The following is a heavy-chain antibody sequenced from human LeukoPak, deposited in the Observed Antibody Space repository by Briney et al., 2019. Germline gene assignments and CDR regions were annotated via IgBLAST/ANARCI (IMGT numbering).Heavy chain of an antibody. Sequence: SVKVSCKASGGTFSSYAISWVRQAPGPGLEWMGGIIPILGTANYAQKFQGRVTITADESTSTAYMELSSLRSEDTAVYYCARFPRKSPKIVGAPFDYWGQGTLVTVSS. CDR2: IIPILGTA. CDR1: GGTFSSYA. CDR3: ARFPRKSPKIVGAPFDY. V-gene: IGHV1-69*01. J-gene: IGHJ4*02. D-gene: IGHD1-26*01.